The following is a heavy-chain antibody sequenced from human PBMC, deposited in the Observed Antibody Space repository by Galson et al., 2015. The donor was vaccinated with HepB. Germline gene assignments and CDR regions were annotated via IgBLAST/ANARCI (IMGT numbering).Heavy chain of an antibody. V-gene: IGHV3-7*03. J-gene: IGHJ4*02. CDR3: ARDKDGVWGFTYYFDY. D-gene: IGHD3-16*01. CDR1: GFTFSSYW. Sequence: SLRLSCAASGFTFSSYWMSWVRQAPGKGLEWVANIKQDGSEKYYVDSVKGRFTISRDNAKNSLYLQMNSLRAEDTAVYYCARDKDGVWGFTYYFDYWGQGTLVTVSS. CDR2: IKQDGSEK.